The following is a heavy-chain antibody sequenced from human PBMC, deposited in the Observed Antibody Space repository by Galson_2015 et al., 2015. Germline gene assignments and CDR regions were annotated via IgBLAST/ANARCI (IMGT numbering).Heavy chain of an antibody. CDR3: ARGSSGGDSAAFDI. V-gene: IGHV3-74*01. CDR2: TNSDGSST. D-gene: IGHD2-21*02. CDR1: GFTFSRYW. J-gene: IGHJ3*02. Sequence: SLRLSCAASGFTFSRYWMHWVRQAPGKGLVWVSRTNSDGSSTSYVDSVKGRLTISRDNAKNTLYLQMNSLRAEDTAVYYCARGSSGGDSAAFDIWGQGTMFTVSS.